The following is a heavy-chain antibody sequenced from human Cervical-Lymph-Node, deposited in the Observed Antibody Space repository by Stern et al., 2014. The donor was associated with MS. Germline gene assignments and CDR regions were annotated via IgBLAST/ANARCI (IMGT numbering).Heavy chain of an antibody. J-gene: IGHJ4*02. V-gene: IGHV4-61*02. D-gene: IGHD5-18*01. CDR3: ASGYRFFES. CDR1: GGSVSSGSSY. CDR2: IHPSGNA. Sequence: VQLVESGPGLVKPSQTLSLTCTLSGGSVSSGSSYWSWIRQPAGKGLEWIGRIHPSGNAFFTPSLNSRVTISLDTSNKQISPQLNSVTAADTAVYYCASGYRFFESWGQGTLVTVSS.